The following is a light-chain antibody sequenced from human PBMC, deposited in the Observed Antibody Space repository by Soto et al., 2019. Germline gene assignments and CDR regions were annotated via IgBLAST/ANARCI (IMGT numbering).Light chain of an antibody. V-gene: IGKV3-15*01. CDR3: QXYNNWPT. CDR1: QSVSSN. Sequence: EIVMTQSPATLSVSPGERATLSCRASQSVSSNLAWYQQKPGQAPRLLIYGASTRATGIPARFSGSGSGTEFTXTCSXXQSEDFAXXXXQXYNNWPTFGPGTKVDIK. CDR2: GAS. J-gene: IGKJ3*01.